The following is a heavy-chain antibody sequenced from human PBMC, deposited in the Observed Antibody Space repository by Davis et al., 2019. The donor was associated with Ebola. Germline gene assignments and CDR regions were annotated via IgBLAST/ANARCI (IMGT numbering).Heavy chain of an antibody. D-gene: IGHD5-18*01. J-gene: IGHJ5*02. Sequence: SETLSLTCTVSGGSISSYYWSWIRQPPGKGLEWIGYIYYSGSTNYNPSLKSRVTISVDTSKNQFSLQLNSVTPEDTAVYYCTRARGYGQNWFDPWGQGTLVTVSS. CDR3: TRARGYGQNWFDP. CDR1: GGSISSYY. CDR2: IYYSGST. V-gene: IGHV4-59*12.